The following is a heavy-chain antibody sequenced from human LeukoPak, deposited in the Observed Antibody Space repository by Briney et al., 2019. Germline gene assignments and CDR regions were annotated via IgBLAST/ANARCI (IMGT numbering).Heavy chain of an antibody. D-gene: IGHD3-10*01. CDR2: INNRGNT. CDR3: ASAYCCGSGNCDY. V-gene: IGHV3-66*01. Sequence: PGGSLRLSCAASEFNVSNSYMGWVRQAPGKGLEWVSIINNRGNTNHADSVKGRSAISRSKSKNSLFLQMNSLRVEDTAVYYCASAYCCGSGNCDYWGHGTLVTVSS. J-gene: IGHJ4*01. CDR1: EFNVSNSY.